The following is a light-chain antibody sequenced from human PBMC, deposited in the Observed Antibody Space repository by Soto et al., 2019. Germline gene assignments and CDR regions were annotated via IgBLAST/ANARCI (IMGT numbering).Light chain of an antibody. CDR3: QSYDSSLSGWV. V-gene: IGLV1-40*01. CDR2: GNS. J-gene: IGLJ3*02. Sequence: QPVLTQPPSVSGAPGQRVTISCTGSSSNIGAGYDVHWYQQLPGTAPKLLIYGNSNRPSGVPDRFSGSKSGTSASLAITGLRAEEEADYYCQSYDSSLSGWVFGGGTKLTVL. CDR1: SSNIGAGYD.